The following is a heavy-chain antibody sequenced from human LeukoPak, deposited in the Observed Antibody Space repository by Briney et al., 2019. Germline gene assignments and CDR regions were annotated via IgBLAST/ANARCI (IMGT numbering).Heavy chain of an antibody. J-gene: IGHJ4*02. V-gene: IGHV3-23*01. Sequence: GGSLRLSCAASGFTFSSYAMSWVRQAPGKGLEWVSAISGSGGSTYYADSVKGRLTISRDNSKNTLYLQMNSLRAEDTAVYYCAKNLQGWDYFDYWGQGTLVTVSS. CDR1: GFTFSSYA. D-gene: IGHD4-11*01. CDR3: AKNLQGWDYFDY. CDR2: ISGSGGST.